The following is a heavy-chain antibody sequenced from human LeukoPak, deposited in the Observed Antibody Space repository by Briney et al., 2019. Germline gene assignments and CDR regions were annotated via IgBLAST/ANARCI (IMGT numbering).Heavy chain of an antibody. CDR1: SYYITTGHY. CDR2: IHHGGST. D-gene: IGHD1-26*01. V-gene: IGHV4-38-2*02. J-gene: IGHJ4*02. CDR3: ARAPSVGATILGYFDY. Sequence: KPSETLSLTCTVSSYYITTGHYWGWIRQPPGKGLEWIANIHHGGSTYYNPSLKSRVTISVDTSKNQFSLKLSSVTAADTAVYYCARAPSVGATILGYFDYWGQGTLVTVSS.